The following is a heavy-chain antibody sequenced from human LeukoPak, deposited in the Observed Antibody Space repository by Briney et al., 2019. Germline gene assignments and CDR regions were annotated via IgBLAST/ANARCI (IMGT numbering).Heavy chain of an antibody. CDR1: GGSISSYY. CDR3: ARRARLDSSGLLGYYYYYMDF. Sequence: TSETLSLTCTVSGGSISSYYWSWIRQPPGKGLEWIGYIYYSGSTNYNPSLKSRVTISVYKSKSQFSLKLRSVAAADTAVYYCARRARLDSSGLLGYYYYYMDFWGKGTTVTVSS. J-gene: IGHJ6*03. D-gene: IGHD6-25*01. V-gene: IGHV4-59*01. CDR2: IYYSGST.